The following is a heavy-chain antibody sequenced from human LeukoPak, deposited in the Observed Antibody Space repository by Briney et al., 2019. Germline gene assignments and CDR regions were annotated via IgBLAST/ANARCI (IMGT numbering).Heavy chain of an antibody. Sequence: GGSLRLSCAASGFTFRTFAMSWVRQAPGKGLEWVSGFSDNSGSTYYADSVKGRFTISRDNSKDTLYLQMDGLRAEDTAIYYCAKVYTTGWSYFDYRGQGILVTVSS. J-gene: IGHJ4*02. CDR1: GFTFRTFA. CDR3: AKVYTTGWSYFDY. CDR2: FSDNSGST. V-gene: IGHV3-23*01. D-gene: IGHD6-19*01.